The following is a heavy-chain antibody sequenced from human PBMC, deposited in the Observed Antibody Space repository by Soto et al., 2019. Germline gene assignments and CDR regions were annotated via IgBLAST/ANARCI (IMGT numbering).Heavy chain of an antibody. Sequence: VQLVESGGGLIQPGGSLRLSCAASGFTFSSNYMSWVRQAPGKGLEWVSVIYSGGSTYYADSVKGRFTISRDNSKNTLYLQMNSLSNEDTAVYYCARYCSGGSCYSNYAFDIWGQGTMVTVSS. D-gene: IGHD2-15*01. J-gene: IGHJ3*02. CDR2: IYSGGST. CDR1: GFTFSSNY. CDR3: ARYCSGGSCYSNYAFDI. V-gene: IGHV3-53*01.